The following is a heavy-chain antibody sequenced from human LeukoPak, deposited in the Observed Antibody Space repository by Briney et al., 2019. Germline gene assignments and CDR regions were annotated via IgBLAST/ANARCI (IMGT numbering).Heavy chain of an antibody. J-gene: IGHJ4*02. CDR1: GDSVNSGSHY. Sequence: SETLSLTCTVSGDSVNSGSHYCSWIRHHPGKGLEWIGYIYYSETTYYNPSLKSRVTISVDTSKNQFSLKLSSVTAADTAVYYCARGRYFDFWGQGTLVAVSS. CDR2: IYYSETT. CDR3: ARGRYFDF. V-gene: IGHV4-31*03.